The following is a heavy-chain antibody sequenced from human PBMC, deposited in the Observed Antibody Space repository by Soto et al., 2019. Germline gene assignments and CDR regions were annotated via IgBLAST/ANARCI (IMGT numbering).Heavy chain of an antibody. CDR3: ARGGWHSGYDTPYYYYYYMDV. D-gene: IGHD5-12*01. J-gene: IGHJ6*03. V-gene: IGHV4-59*01. CDR1: GGSISSYY. Sequence: SETLSLTCTVSGGSISSYYWSWIRQPPGKGLEWIGYIYYSGSTNYNPSLKSRVTISVDTSKNQFSLKLSSVTAADTAVYYCARGGWHSGYDTPYYYYYYMDVWGKGTTVTVSS. CDR2: IYYSGST.